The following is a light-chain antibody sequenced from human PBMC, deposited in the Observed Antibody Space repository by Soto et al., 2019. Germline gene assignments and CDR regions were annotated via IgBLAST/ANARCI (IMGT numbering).Light chain of an antibody. Sequence: EVALTQSPATLSLSPGERGTLSCRASQSVSSYLAWYQQKPGQAPRLLIYGASSRATGIPDRFSGSGSGTDFTLTISRLEPEDFAVYYCQQYGSSPPITFGQGTRLEIK. J-gene: IGKJ5*01. V-gene: IGKV3-20*01. CDR1: QSVSSY. CDR2: GAS. CDR3: QQYGSSPPIT.